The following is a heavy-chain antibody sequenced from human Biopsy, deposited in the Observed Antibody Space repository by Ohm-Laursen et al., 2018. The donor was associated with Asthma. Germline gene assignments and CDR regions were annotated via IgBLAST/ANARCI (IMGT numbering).Heavy chain of an antibody. D-gene: IGHD3-22*01. Sequence: SSLRLSCSASGFNLNTYTLSWVRQGPGKGLEWVALVSSDGHNKYYEDSVKGRFTISRDNSRNRLYLQINRLTVEDSAVYFCARQSGQDYGDSSGFDIWGQGTKVAVSS. CDR1: GFNLNTYT. V-gene: IGHV3-30-3*01. J-gene: IGHJ3*02. CDR3: ARQSGQDYGDSSGFDI. CDR2: VSSDGHNK.